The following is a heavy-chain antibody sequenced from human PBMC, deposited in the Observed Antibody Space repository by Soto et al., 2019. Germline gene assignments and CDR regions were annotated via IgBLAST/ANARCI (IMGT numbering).Heavy chain of an antibody. J-gene: IGHJ4*02. CDR3: ARHFSVDHFDY. D-gene: IGHD3-9*01. CDR1: GDSITSNSYF. Sequence: SETLSLTCTVSGDSITSNSYFWAWIRQPPGKGLEWIGSIYYSGSTYHNPSLKSRVTISVDRSNNQFSLKLTSVTAADTAVYYCARHFSVDHFDYWGQGALDTVSS. CDR2: IYYSGST. V-gene: IGHV4-39*01.